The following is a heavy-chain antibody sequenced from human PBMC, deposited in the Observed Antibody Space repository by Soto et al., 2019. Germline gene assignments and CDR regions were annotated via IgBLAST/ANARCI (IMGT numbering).Heavy chain of an antibody. CDR2: IYYSEST. D-gene: IGHD2-15*01. CDR1: GGSISSGGYY. V-gene: IGHV4-31*03. Sequence: QVQLQESGPGLVKPSQTLSLTCTVSGGSISSGGYYWSWIRQHPGKGLEWIGYIYYSESTYYNPSLKSRVTISVDTSKNQFSLKLSSVTAADTAVYYCARDLAPVVVAASYAFDIWGQGTMVTVSS. CDR3: ARDLAPVVVAASYAFDI. J-gene: IGHJ3*02.